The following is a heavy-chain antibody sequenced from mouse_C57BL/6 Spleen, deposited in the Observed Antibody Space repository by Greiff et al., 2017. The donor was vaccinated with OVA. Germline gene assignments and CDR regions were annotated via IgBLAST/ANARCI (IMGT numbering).Heavy chain of an antibody. CDR2: ISYDGSN. CDR3: ARGGTGTEDY. Sequence: EVQRVESGPGLVKPSQSLSLTCSVTGYSITSGYYWNWIRQFPGNKLEWMGYISYDGSNNYNPSLKNRISITRDTSKNQFFLKLNSVTTEDTATYYCARGGTGTEDYWGQGTTLTVSS. CDR1: GYSITSGYY. J-gene: IGHJ2*01. V-gene: IGHV3-6*01. D-gene: IGHD4-1*01.